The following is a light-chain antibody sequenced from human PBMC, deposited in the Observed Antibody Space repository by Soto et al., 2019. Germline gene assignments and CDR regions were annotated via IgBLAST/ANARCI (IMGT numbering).Light chain of an antibody. CDR3: QQYYSTPLT. V-gene: IGKV4-1*01. Sequence: DIVMTQSPDSLAVSLGERATINCKSSQSVLYSSNNKNYLAWYQQKPGQPPKLLIYWASTRESGVPDRFSGSGAGTEFTVAISSLQAEDVTVYYCQQYYSTPLTFGRGTKVDIK. J-gene: IGKJ4*01. CDR2: WAS. CDR1: QSVLYSSNNKNY.